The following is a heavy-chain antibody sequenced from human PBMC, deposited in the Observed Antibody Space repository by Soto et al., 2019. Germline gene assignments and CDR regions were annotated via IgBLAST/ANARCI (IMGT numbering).Heavy chain of an antibody. D-gene: IGHD3-3*02. CDR2: IIPVFRAP. J-gene: IGHJ6*02. V-gene: IGHV1-69*12. CDR3: ARDKGRPQLGGNYYYITDV. Sequence: QVQLVQSGSEVKKPGSSVKVSCKVSGGGTFSTSAVSWVRHAPGQGLEWMGGIIPVFRAPDYAQKSQGRITISADESARTDFLELTGLGLEDTAVYYCARDKGRPQLGGNYYYITDVWAQGTRVTVSS. CDR1: GGGTFSTSA.